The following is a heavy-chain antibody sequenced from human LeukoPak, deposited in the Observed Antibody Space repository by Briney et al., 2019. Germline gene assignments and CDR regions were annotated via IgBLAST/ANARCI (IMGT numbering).Heavy chain of an antibody. D-gene: IGHD6-19*01. CDR1: GFTFSSYS. CDR2: IRSSSSYI. Sequence: PGGSLRLSCAASGFTFSSYSMNWVRQAPGKGLEWVSSIRSSSSYIYYADSVKGRFTISRDNAKNSLYLQMNSLRAEDTAVYYCASAVAGTDYYYGMDVWDQGTTFTVSS. V-gene: IGHV3-21*01. J-gene: IGHJ6*02. CDR3: ASAVAGTDYYYGMDV.